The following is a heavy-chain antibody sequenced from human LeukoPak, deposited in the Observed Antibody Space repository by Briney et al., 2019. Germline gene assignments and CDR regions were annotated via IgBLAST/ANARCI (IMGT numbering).Heavy chain of an antibody. Sequence: GASVKVSCKASGGTFSSYAISWVRQAPGQGLEWMGGIIPIFGTANYAQKFQGRVTITADESTSTAYMELRSLRSDDTAVYYCARDLADGSNWFDPWGQGTLVTVSS. CDR3: ARDLADGSNWFDP. CDR2: IIPIFGTA. J-gene: IGHJ5*02. V-gene: IGHV1-69*13. CDR1: GGTFSSYA. D-gene: IGHD3-16*01.